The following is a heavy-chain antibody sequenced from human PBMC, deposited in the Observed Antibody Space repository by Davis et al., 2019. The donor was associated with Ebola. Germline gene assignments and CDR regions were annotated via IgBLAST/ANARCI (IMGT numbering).Heavy chain of an antibody. Sequence: ASVKVSCKASGYTFTIYDINWVRQATGQGLEWMGWMNPNSGNTGYAQKFQGRVTITRDTSASTAYMELSSLRSEDTAVYYCARDPGYDSTFFDYWGQGTLVTVSS. V-gene: IGHV1-8*01. CDR3: ARDPGYDSTFFDY. J-gene: IGHJ4*02. CDR2: MNPNSGNT. D-gene: IGHD3-22*01. CDR1: GYTFTIYD.